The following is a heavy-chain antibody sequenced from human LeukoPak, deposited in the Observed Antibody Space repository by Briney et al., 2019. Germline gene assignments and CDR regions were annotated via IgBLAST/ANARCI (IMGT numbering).Heavy chain of an antibody. J-gene: IGHJ4*02. CDR3: AKGSWVSNADAVL. CDR1: GFTFSSYA. V-gene: IGHV3-23*01. Sequence: GGSLTLSCAASGFTFSSYAMSWVLEAPARGLEWVSSLRGIGDTFYADSVKGRFTLSRDDSRNTVYLQLNKLRVEDTAVYYCAKGSWVSNADAVLGGQGTVVTVSS. D-gene: IGHD1-1*01. CDR2: LRGIGDT.